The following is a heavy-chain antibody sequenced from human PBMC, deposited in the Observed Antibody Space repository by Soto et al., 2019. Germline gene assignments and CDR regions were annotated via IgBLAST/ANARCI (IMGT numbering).Heavy chain of an antibody. Sequence: ASVKVSCKASGYSFSNSYVVWVRQAPGQGLEWMGWINAGNGNTKYSQKFQGRVTITRDTSASTAYMELSSLRSEDTAVYYCARGVAGPLHWFDPWGQGTLVTVSS. CDR2: INAGNGNT. J-gene: IGHJ5*02. CDR1: GYSFSNSY. D-gene: IGHD6-19*01. V-gene: IGHV1-3*01. CDR3: ARGVAGPLHWFDP.